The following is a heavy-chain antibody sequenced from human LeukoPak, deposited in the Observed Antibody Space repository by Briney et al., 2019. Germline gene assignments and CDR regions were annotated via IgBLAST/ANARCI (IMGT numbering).Heavy chain of an antibody. CDR1: GFTFSSYL. CDR2: IKQDGSEK. J-gene: IGHJ4*02. CDR3: ARDPDPYYFDY. V-gene: IGHV3-7*01. Sequence: PGGSLRLSCAASGFTFSSYLMSWVRQAPGKGLEWVANIKQDGSEKYYVDSVKGRFTISRDNAKNSLYLQMNSLRAEDTAVYYCARDPDPYYFDYWGQGTLVTVSS.